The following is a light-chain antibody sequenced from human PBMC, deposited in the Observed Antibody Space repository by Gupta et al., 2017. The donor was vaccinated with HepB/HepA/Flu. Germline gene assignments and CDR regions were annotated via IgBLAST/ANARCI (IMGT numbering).Light chain of an antibody. V-gene: IGKV1-39*01. Sequence: IQMTQSPSSLSASVGDRVTITCRASQSISSYLNWYQQKPGKAPNLLIYAASNLQSGGPSRFSGGGYGTDFTLTISSLQPEDFATYYCQQSHSLPQTFGQGTKLDIK. CDR2: AAS. CDR1: QSISSY. CDR3: QQSHSLPQT. J-gene: IGKJ2*01.